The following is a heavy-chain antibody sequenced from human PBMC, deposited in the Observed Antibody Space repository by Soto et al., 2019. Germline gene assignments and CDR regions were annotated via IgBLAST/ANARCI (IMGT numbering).Heavy chain of an antibody. CDR3: ARGEGDNNDFYI. V-gene: IGHV1-69*12. D-gene: IGHD1-1*01. CDR1: GGTISPYA. Sequence: VLLVQSGAEVKQPGSSVKVSGKASGGTISPYAITWVRQAPGQGLAWVGVTIPIFRTPTYAQNLQGIVTITADESTSTAYMKLSNLRSEDTAVYYCARGEGDNNDFYIWGQGTVVNVSS. CDR2: TIPIFRTP. J-gene: IGHJ3*02.